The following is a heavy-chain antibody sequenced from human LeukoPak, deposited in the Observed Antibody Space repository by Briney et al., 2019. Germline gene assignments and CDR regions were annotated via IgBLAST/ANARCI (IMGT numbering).Heavy chain of an antibody. CDR3: ARDRSVVVVAASDY. CDR1: GFTFSSYS. V-gene: IGHV3-21*01. Sequence: GGSLRLSCAASGFTFSSYSMNWVRQAPGKGLEWVSSISSSSSYIYYADSVKGRFTISRDNAKNSLYLQMNSLRAEDTAVYYCARDRSVVVVAASDYWGQGTLVTVSS. J-gene: IGHJ4*02. D-gene: IGHD2-15*01. CDR2: ISSSSSYI.